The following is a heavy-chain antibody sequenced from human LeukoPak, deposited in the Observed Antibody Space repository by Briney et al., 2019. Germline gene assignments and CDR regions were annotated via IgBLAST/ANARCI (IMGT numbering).Heavy chain of an antibody. D-gene: IGHD2-2*01. V-gene: IGHV1-18*01. CDR2: ISAYNGNT. Sequence: ASMRVSCKASGYTFTSYGISWVRQAHGQGLEWMGWISAYNGNTNYAQKLQGRVTMTTDTSTSTAYMELRSLRSDDTAVYYCARDHTGYCSSTSCYAPFDYWGQGTLVTVSS. CDR3: ARDHTGYCSSTSCYAPFDY. J-gene: IGHJ4*02. CDR1: GYTFTSYG.